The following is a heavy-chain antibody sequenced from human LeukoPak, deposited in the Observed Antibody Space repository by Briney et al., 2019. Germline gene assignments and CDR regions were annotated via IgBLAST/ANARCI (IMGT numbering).Heavy chain of an antibody. CDR1: GGSISSYY. J-gene: IGHJ5*02. D-gene: IGHD3-3*01. Sequence: PSETLSLTCTVSGGSISSYYWSWIRQPPGKGLEWIGYIYDSGSTNYNPSLKSRVTISVDTSKNQFSLKLSSVTAADTAVYYCARVAFGVTDPWGQGTLVTVAS. V-gene: IGHV4-59*12. CDR2: IYDSGST. CDR3: ARVAFGVTDP.